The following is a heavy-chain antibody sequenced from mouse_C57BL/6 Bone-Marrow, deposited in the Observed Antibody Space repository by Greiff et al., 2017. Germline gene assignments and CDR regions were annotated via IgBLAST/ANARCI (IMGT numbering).Heavy chain of an antibody. J-gene: IGHJ1*03. V-gene: IGHV1-55*01. CDR2: IYPGSGST. CDR3: ARFGGNWANWYFDV. CDR1: GYTFTSYW. Sequence: QVQLQQPGAELVKPGASVKMSCKASGYTFTSYWITWVKQRPGQGLEWIGDIYPGSGSTNYNEKFKSKATLTVDTSSSTAYMQLSSLTSEDSAVYYCARFGGNWANWYFDVGGTGTTVTVSS. D-gene: IGHD4-1*01.